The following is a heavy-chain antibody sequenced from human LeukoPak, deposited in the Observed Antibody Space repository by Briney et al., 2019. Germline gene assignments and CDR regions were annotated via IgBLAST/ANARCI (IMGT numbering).Heavy chain of an antibody. V-gene: IGHV3-49*04. J-gene: IGHJ4*02. Sequence: GGSLRLSCTASGFTFGNYAMTWVRQAPGKGLEWVGFIRSKVYGGTPEYAASVKGRFTISRDDSKGIAYLQMNSLKTEDTAVYYCTRDQTPYYWGQGTLVTVSS. CDR3: TRDQTPYY. CDR1: GFTFGNYA. CDR2: IRSKVYGGTP.